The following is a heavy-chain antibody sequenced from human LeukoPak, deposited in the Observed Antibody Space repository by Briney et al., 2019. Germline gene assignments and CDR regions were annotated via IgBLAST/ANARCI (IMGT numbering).Heavy chain of an antibody. CDR2: ISYDGSNK. J-gene: IGHJ4*02. V-gene: IGHV3-30*03. Sequence: TGGSLRLSCAASGFTFSSYGMHWVRAAPGKGLEWVAVISYDGSNKNYVDSVKGRFNIHRDNAKNSLYLQMNSLRAEDTAVYYCARESGSVTSEVDFDYWGQGTLVTVSS. CDR1: GFTFSSYG. CDR3: ARESGSVTSEVDFDY. D-gene: IGHD4-17*01.